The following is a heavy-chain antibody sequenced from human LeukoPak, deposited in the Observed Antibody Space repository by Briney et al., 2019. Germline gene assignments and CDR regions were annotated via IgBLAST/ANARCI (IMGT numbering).Heavy chain of an antibody. J-gene: IGHJ4*02. CDR3: AKESLLAPY. D-gene: IGHD2-8*02. Sequence: GGSLRLSCAASGFTFSSYGMHWVRQAPGKGLEWVAFIRYDGSNKYYADSVKGRFTISRDNSKNTLYLQMNSLRAEDTAVYYCAKESLLAPYWGQGTLVTVSS. CDR2: IRYDGSNK. CDR1: GFTFSSYG. V-gene: IGHV3-30*02.